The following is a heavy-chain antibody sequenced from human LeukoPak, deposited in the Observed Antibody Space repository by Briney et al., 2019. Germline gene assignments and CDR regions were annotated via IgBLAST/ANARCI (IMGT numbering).Heavy chain of an antibody. CDR2: ISGSGGKT. CDR3: AKELDSSGYFDY. CDR1: GFTFGTYA. J-gene: IGHJ4*02. D-gene: IGHD3-22*01. Sequence: SGGSLRLSXAASGFTFGTYAMSWVRQAPGKGLEWLSAISGSGGKTYYADPVKGRFAIARDNSKNTLYLQMNSLRAEDTAVYYCAKELDSSGYFDYRGQGTLVTVSS. V-gene: IGHV3-23*01.